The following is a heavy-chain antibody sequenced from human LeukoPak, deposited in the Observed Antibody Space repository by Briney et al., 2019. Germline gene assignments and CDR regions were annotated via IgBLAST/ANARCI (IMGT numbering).Heavy chain of an antibody. J-gene: IGHJ4*02. V-gene: IGHV1-69*04. CDR3: AAALGATDYFDY. Sequence: GSSVKVSCKASGGTFSSYAISWVRQAPGQGLEWMGRIIPILGIVNYAQKFQGRVTITADKSTSTAYMELSSLRSEDTAVYYCAAALGATDYFDYWGQGTLVTVSS. CDR2: IIPILGIV. CDR1: GGTFSSYA. D-gene: IGHD1-26*01.